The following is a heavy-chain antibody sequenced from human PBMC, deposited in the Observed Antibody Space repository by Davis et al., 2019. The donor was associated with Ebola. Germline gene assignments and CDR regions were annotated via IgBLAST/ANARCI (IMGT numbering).Heavy chain of an antibody. D-gene: IGHD5-12*01. J-gene: IGHJ4*02. Sequence: HSQTLSLTCDISGDSVSSNSGAWNWIRQSPSRGLEWLGRTYYSSKWYNESALSVKSRITISADTAKNQLSLHLNSVTPEDTAVDYCARGWLRSAFDQWGQGTLVTVSS. CDR1: GDSVSSNSGA. V-gene: IGHV6-1*01. CDR3: ARGWLRSAFDQ. CDR2: TYYSSKWYN.